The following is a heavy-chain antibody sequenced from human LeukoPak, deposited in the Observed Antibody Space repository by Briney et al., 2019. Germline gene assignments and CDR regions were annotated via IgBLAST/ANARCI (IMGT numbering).Heavy chain of an antibody. D-gene: IGHD3-10*01. CDR3: AKDHYYGSGSYSRWVYFDY. Sequence: PGGSLRLSCAASGFTFDDYAMYWVRQAPGKGLEWVSLISGEGDSTNYADSVKGRFTISRDNSKNSLYLQMNSVRTEDTALYFCAKDHYYGSGSYSRWVYFDYWGQGTLVTVSS. CDR1: GFTFDDYA. J-gene: IGHJ4*02. CDR2: ISGEGDST. V-gene: IGHV3-43*02.